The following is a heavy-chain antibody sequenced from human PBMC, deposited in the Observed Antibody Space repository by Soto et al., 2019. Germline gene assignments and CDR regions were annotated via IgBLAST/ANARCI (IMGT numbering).Heavy chain of an antibody. CDR2: IYYSGST. V-gene: IGHV4-30-4*01. CDR3: AREAPYYYDSSGYQRGGDDAFDI. CDR1: GGSISSGDYY. J-gene: IGHJ3*02. D-gene: IGHD3-22*01. Sequence: PSETLSLTCTVSGGSISSGDYYWSWIRQPPGKGLEWIGYIYYSGSTYYNPSLKSRVTISVDTSKNQFSLKLSSVTAADTAVYYCAREAPYYYDSSGYQRGGDDAFDIWGQGTMVTVSS.